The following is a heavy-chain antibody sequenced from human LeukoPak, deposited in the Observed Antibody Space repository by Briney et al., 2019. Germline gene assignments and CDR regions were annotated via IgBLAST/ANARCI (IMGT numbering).Heavy chain of an antibody. CDR3: AASLIAARLRIPL. J-gene: IGHJ4*02. CDR1: GFTFSSYA. V-gene: IGHV3-23*01. CDR2: ISGSGGST. D-gene: IGHD6-6*01. Sequence: AGGSLRLSCAASGFTFSSYAMSWVRQAPGKGLEWVSAISGSGGSTYYADSVKGRFTISRDNSKNTLYLQMNSLRAEDTAVYYCAASLIAARLRIPLWGQGTLVTVSS.